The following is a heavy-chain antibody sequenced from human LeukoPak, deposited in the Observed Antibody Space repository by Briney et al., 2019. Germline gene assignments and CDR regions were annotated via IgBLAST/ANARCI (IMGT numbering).Heavy chain of an antibody. Sequence: DSAKGRFSISRDNSKNTLYLQMNSLRAEDTAVYYCAKRPSGRDYYYGMDVWGQGTTVTVSS. CDR3: AKRPSGRDYYYGMDV. V-gene: IGHV3-53*01. J-gene: IGHJ6*02.